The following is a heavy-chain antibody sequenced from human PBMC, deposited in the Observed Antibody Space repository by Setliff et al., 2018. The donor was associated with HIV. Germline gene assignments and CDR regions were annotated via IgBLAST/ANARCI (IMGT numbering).Heavy chain of an antibody. Sequence: SETLSLTCTVSGGSISSRNWWSWVRQPPGKGLEWIGEIKHNGNSNYNPSLKSRLTLSVDTSKNQFSLKLSSVTAADTAVYYCAIRSRLGGSSNYLDFWGQGTLVTVSS. CDR1: GGSISSRNW. D-gene: IGHD1-26*01. CDR2: IKHNGNS. J-gene: IGHJ4*02. V-gene: IGHV4-4*02. CDR3: AIRSRLGGSSNYLDF.